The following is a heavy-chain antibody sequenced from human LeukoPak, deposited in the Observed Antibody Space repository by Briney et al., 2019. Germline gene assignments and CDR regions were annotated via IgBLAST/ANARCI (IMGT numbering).Heavy chain of an antibody. V-gene: IGHV3-33*06. D-gene: IGHD3-10*01. J-gene: IGHJ4*02. CDR1: GLSFSNSG. CDR3: AKDKGVRYFDY. CDR2: IWSDGSKT. Sequence: PGGSLRLSCAASGLSFSNSGMHWVRQAPGKGLEWVAMIWSDGSKTYYADSVKGRFTTSRDNSKNTVYLQMNSLRAEDTAVYYCAKDKGVRYFDYWGQGTLVTVSS.